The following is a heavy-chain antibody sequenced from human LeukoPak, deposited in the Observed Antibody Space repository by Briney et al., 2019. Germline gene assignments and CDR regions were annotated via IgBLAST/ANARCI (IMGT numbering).Heavy chain of an antibody. CDR2: ISSSSSYI. J-gene: IGHJ4*02. CDR1: GFTFSSYG. V-gene: IGHV3-21*01. Sequence: GGSLRLSCAASGFTFSSYGMSWVRQAPGKGLEWVSSISSSSSYIYYADSVKGRFTISRDNAKNSLYLQMNSLRAEDTAVYYCARGGSGWYFYYFDYWGQGTLVTVSS. CDR3: ARGGSGWYFYYFDY. D-gene: IGHD6-19*01.